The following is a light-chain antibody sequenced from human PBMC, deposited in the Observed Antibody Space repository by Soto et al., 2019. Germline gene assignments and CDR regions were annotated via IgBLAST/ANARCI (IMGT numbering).Light chain of an antibody. CDR3: SSYAGSDNLEV. CDR2: EVT. J-gene: IGLJ2*01. Sequence: QSALTQPPSASGSPGQSVTISCTGTRSDVGDYNYVSWYQQHPGKAPKLLIYEVTKRPSGVPDRFSGYKSANTDALTVSRLQAEDEADYYCSSYAGSDNLEVFGGGTKLTVL. V-gene: IGLV2-8*01. CDR1: RSDVGDYNY.